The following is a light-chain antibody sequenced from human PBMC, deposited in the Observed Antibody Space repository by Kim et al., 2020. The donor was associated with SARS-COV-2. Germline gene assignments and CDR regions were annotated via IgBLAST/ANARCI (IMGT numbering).Light chain of an antibody. J-gene: IGKJ2*01. Sequence: SAARGESVTIAGRASQGIGKWVAWYQQKPGKAPKVLIYAASTLRSGVPSRFSGGGSGTDFTLTISRLQPEDFATYYCLQANSFPYAFGQGTKLEI. CDR1: QGIGKW. V-gene: IGKV1-12*01. CDR3: LQANSFPYA. CDR2: AAS.